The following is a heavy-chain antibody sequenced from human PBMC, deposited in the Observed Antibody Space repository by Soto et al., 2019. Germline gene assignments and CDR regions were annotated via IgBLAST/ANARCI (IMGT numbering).Heavy chain of an antibody. CDR1: GGTFSSYA. D-gene: IGHD3-9*01. V-gene: IGHV1-69*13. J-gene: IGHJ4*02. Sequence: SVKVSCKASGGTFSSYAISWVRQAPGQGLEWMGGIIPIFGTANYAQKFQGRVTITADESTSTAYMELSSMRSEDTAVYYCASGGVDYYDILTGYYYAFDYWGQGSLVTVSS. CDR2: IIPIFGTA. CDR3: ASGGVDYYDILTGYYYAFDY.